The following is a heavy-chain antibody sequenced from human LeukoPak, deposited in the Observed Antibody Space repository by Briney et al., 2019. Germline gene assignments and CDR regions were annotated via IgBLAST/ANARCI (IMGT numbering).Heavy chain of an antibody. CDR1: GFTFSSYW. V-gene: IGHV3-53*01. CDR2: IYSGGST. J-gene: IGHJ4*02. Sequence: GGSLRLSCAASGFTFSSYWMSWVRQAPGKGLEWVSVIYSGGSTYYADSVKGRFTISRDNSKNTLYLQMNSLRAEDTAVYYCARDQVRGSSSSYSWGQGTLVTVSS. D-gene: IGHD6-6*01. CDR3: ARDQVRGSSSSYS.